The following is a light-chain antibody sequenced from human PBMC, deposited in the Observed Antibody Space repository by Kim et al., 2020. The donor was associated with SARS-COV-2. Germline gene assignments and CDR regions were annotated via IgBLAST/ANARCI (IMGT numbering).Light chain of an antibody. CDR2: SVS. V-gene: IGKV3-15*01. J-gene: IGKJ2*01. CDR3: QQYDNWPPDT. Sequence: EIVMTQSPATLSVSPGERATLSCRASQSVSNNLAWYQQKPGQAPRLLMYSVSTRATGIPARFSGSGSGTEFTLTITSLQSEDFAVYYCQQYDNWPPDTFGQGTKLEI. CDR1: QSVSNN.